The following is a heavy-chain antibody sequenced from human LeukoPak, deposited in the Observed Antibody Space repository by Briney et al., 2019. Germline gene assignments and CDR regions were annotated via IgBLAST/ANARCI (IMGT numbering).Heavy chain of an antibody. Sequence: PGGSLRLSCAASGFTFDDYGMNWVRQVPGKGLEWVSGINRNGGSTGYADSVKGRFTIPRDNAKNSLYLQMNSLRAEDTAVYYCARDCGGGSCYGPYDAFDIWGQGTMVTVSS. D-gene: IGHD2-15*01. J-gene: IGHJ3*02. V-gene: IGHV3-20*04. CDR1: GFTFDDYG. CDR2: INRNGGST. CDR3: ARDCGGGSCYGPYDAFDI.